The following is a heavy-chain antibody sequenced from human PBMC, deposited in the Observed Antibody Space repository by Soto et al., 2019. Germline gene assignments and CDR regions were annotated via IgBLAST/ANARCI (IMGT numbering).Heavy chain of an antibody. Sequence: QLQLQESGPGLVKPSETLSLTCHVSGGSISSSSYYWGWIRQPPGKGLEGIGSIYYSGSTYYNPSLKSRITISVDTAKNPFSLKLSSVPAADTAVYYCASTPIAARPDWWPFDIWGQGTMVTVSS. V-gene: IGHV4-39*01. J-gene: IGHJ3*02. D-gene: IGHD6-6*01. CDR3: ASTPIAARPDWWPFDI. CDR1: GGSISSSSYY. CDR2: IYYSGST.